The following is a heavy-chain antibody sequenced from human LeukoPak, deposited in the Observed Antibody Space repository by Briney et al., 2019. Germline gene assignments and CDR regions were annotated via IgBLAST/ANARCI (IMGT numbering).Heavy chain of an antibody. D-gene: IGHD5-12*01. CDR2: INHSGST. Sequence: SETLSLTCAVYGGSFSGYYWSWIRQPPGKGLEWIGEINHSGSTYYNPSLKSRVTIAVETSKNQFSLKLSSVTAADKAVYYCARSCRVLDIVATIRARLGGNGFDIWGQGTMVTVSS. V-gene: IGHV4-34*01. CDR1: GGSFSGYY. J-gene: IGHJ3*02. CDR3: ARSCRVLDIVATIRARLGGNGFDI.